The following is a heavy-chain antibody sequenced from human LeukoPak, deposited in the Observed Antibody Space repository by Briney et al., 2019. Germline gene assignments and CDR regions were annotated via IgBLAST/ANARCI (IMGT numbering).Heavy chain of an antibody. CDR3: ARATLWDSSGYYYPNFDY. V-gene: IGHV4-59*01. CDR1: GGSISSYC. CDR2: IYYSGST. J-gene: IGHJ4*02. Sequence: SETLSLTCTVSGGSISSYCWSWIRQPPGKGLEWIGYIYYSGSTNYNPSLKSRVTISVDTSKNQFSLKLSSVTAADTAVYYCARATLWDSSGYYYPNFDYWGQGTLVTVSS. D-gene: IGHD3-22*01.